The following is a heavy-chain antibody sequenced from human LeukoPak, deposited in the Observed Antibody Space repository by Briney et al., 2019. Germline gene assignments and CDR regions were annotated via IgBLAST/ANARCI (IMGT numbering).Heavy chain of an antibody. Sequence: PSETLSLTCTVSGGSISRNYWSWIRQPPGKGLEWIGYLYNSGSTSYNPSLKSRATISGDTSKNQFSLNLSSVTAADTAVYYCARAKPNWTPPDYWGQGTLVTVSS. CDR2: LYNSGST. J-gene: IGHJ4*02. D-gene: IGHD1-1*01. CDR1: GGSISRNY. CDR3: ARAKPNWTPPDY. V-gene: IGHV4-59*08.